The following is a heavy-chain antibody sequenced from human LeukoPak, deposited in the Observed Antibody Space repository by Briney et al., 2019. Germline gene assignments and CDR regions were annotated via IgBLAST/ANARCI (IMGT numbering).Heavy chain of an antibody. D-gene: IGHD1-14*01. CDR1: GGSISSYY. CDR2: MYHSGTT. J-gene: IGHJ5*02. CDR3: ARNNGPVLEP. Sequence: SETLSFTCTVSGGSISSYYWSWIRHPPEKGLEWIGYMYHSGTTNYNPSLKSRVTISIDTSKDQFSLKLTSVSAADTAVYYCARNNGPVLEPWGQGSLVTVSS. V-gene: IGHV4-59*08.